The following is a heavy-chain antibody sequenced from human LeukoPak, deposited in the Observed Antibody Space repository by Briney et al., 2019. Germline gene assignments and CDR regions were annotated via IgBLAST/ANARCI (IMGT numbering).Heavy chain of an antibody. Sequence: SSETLSLTCAVYGGSFSGYYWSWIRQPPGKGLEWIGEINHSGSTNYNPSLKSRVTISVDTSKNQFSLKLSSVTAADTAVYYCARVRGYGSGYSDYWGQGTLVTVSS. CDR3: ARVRGYGSGYSDY. V-gene: IGHV4-34*01. CDR1: GGSFSGYY. D-gene: IGHD3-3*01. CDR2: INHSGST. J-gene: IGHJ4*02.